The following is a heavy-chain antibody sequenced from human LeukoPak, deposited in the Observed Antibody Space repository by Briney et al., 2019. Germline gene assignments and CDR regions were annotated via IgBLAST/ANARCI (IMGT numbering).Heavy chain of an antibody. V-gene: IGHV4-4*02. J-gene: IGHJ4*02. CDR1: GGSISSSNW. CDR2: SYHSGST. Sequence: TSETLSLTCAVSGGSISSSNWWSWVRQPPGKGLEWIGESYHSGSTNYNPSLKSRVTISVDKSKNQFSLKLSSVTAADTAVYYCARGRGIAVAGIFGTRATVKYYFDYWGQGTLVTVSS. CDR3: ARGRGIAVAGIFGTRATVKYYFDY. D-gene: IGHD6-19*01.